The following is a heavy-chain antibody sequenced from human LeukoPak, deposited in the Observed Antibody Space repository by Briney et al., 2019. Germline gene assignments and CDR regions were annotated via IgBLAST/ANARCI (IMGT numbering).Heavy chain of an antibody. Sequence: VGSLRLSCVVSGFTVSSNYMSWVRQAPGKGLEWVSTMSGDATNTYYADSVKGRFTTSRDNSKTTLFLQMNSLRAEDTAVYYCTTRLQNHFDYWGQGTQVTVSS. D-gene: IGHD4-11*01. CDR2: MSGDATNT. V-gene: IGHV3-23*01. J-gene: IGHJ4*02. CDR1: GFTVSSNY. CDR3: TTRLQNHFDY.